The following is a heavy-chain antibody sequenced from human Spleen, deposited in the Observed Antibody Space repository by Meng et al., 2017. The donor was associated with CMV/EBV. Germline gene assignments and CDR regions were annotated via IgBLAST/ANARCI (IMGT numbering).Heavy chain of an antibody. J-gene: IGHJ6*02. CDR1: GFIFSTYG. Sequence: GESLKISCAASGFIFSTYGMHWVRQAPGKGLEWVAVIWYDGKKKYYADSVKGRFTISRDNAKNSLYLQMNSLRAEDTAVYYCARGQYSSSWSRVYYYGMDVWGQGTTVTVSS. CDR3: ARGQYSSSWSRVYYYGMDV. D-gene: IGHD6-13*01. CDR2: IWYDGKKK. V-gene: IGHV3-33*01.